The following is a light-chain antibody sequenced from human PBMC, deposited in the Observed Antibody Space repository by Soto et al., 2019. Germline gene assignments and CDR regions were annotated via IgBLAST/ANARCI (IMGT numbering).Light chain of an antibody. CDR1: SSDVGGYNY. Sequence: QSVLTQPASVSGSPGQSITISCTGTSSDVGGYNYVSWYQHHPGKAPRVIIYDVSNRPSGVSNRFSGSKSGNTASLTISGLQAEDEADYYCISYTSSSTLYVFGNGTKVTVL. V-gene: IGLV2-14*03. CDR2: DVS. J-gene: IGLJ1*01. CDR3: ISYTSSSTLYV.